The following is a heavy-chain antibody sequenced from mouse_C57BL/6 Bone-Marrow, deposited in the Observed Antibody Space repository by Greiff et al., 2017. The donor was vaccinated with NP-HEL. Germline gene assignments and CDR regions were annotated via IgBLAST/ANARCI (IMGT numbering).Heavy chain of an antibody. D-gene: IGHD2-10*01. Sequence: QVQLQQPGAELVKPGASVKLSCKASGYTFTSYWMQWVKQRPGQGLEWIGEIDPSDSYTNYNQKFKGKATLTVDTSSSTAYMQLSSLTSEDSAVYYCARSTLLSKGGFAYWGQGTLVTVSA. CDR3: ARSTLLSKGGFAY. V-gene: IGHV1-50*01. J-gene: IGHJ3*01. CDR2: IDPSDSYT. CDR1: GYTFTSYW.